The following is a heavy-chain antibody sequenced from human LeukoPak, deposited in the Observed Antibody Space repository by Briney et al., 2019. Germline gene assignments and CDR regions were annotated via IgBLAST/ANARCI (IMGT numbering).Heavy chain of an antibody. CDR2: INHSGST. D-gene: IGHD3-10*01. CDR3: ARGLGHYGSGSYYTP. J-gene: IGHJ5*02. V-gene: IGHV4-34*01. CDR1: GGSFSGYY. Sequence: SETLSLTCAVYGGSFSGYYWCWIRQPPGKGLEWIGEINHSGSTNYNPSLKSRVTISVDTSKNQFSLKLSSVTAADTAVYYCARGLGHYGSGSYYTPWGQGTLVTVSS.